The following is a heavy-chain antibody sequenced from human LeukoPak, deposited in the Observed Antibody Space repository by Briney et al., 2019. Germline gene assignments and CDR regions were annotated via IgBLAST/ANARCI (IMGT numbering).Heavy chain of an antibody. J-gene: IGHJ4*02. CDR1: GFTFSSYE. CDR3: AKDRDRGGITMVRGVMDY. V-gene: IGHV3-48*03. CDR2: ISSSGTII. D-gene: IGHD3-10*01. Sequence: GGSLRLSCAASGFTFSSYEMNWVRQAPGKGLEWVSYISSSGTIIYYADSVKGRFAISRDNAKNSLSLQMNSLRAEDTAVYYCAKDRDRGGITMVRGVMDYWGQGTLVTVSS.